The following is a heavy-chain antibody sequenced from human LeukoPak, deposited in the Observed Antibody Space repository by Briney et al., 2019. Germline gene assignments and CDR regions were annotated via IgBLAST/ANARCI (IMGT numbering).Heavy chain of an antibody. J-gene: IGHJ6*02. CDR1: GFTFSSYE. CDR2: ISSSGSTI. CDR3: ASTPGGSWYNRRNYGMDV. Sequence: GGSLRLSCAASGFTFSSYEMNWVRQAPGKGLEWVSYISSSGSTIYYADSVKGRFTISRDNTKNSLYLQMNSLRAEDTAVYYCASTPGGSWYNRRNYGMDVWGQGTTVTVSS. D-gene: IGHD6-13*01. V-gene: IGHV3-48*03.